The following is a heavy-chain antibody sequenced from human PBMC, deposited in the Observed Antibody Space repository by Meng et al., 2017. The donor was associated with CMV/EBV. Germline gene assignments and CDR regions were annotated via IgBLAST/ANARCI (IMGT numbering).Heavy chain of an antibody. D-gene: IGHD2-2*01. CDR2: IIPIFGTA. CDR1: GGTFSSYA. CDR3: ARVRGCSSTSCYPNWFDP. Sequence: SVKVSCKASGGTFSSYAISWVRQAPGQGLEWMGGIIPIFGTANYAQKFQGRVTITTDESTSTAYMELSSLRSEDTAVYYCARVRGCSSTSCYPNWFDPWGQGTLVTVSS. V-gene: IGHV1-69*05. J-gene: IGHJ5*02.